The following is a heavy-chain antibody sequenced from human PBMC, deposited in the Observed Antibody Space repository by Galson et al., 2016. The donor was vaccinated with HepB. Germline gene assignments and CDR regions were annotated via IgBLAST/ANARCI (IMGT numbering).Heavy chain of an antibody. CDR1: GFTFGDYT. CDR3: ARRGYCSGGSCYQYFDF. D-gene: IGHD2-15*01. CDR2: VSYDGSNK. Sequence: SLRLSCAASGFTFGDYTMHWVRQAPGKGLEWVAVVSYDGSNKYYADSVKGRFTISRDNSKNTLSLQMNSLRAEDTAVYYCARRGYCSGGSCYQYFDFWGQGTLVTVSS. V-gene: IGHV3-30*04. J-gene: IGHJ4*02.